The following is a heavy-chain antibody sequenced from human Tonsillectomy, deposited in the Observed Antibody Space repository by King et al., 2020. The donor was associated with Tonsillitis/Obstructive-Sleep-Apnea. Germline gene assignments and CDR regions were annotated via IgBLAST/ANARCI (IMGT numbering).Heavy chain of an antibody. V-gene: IGHV3-9*03. CDR2: ISWNSVTI. CDR1: GFTFDEYA. J-gene: IGHJ4*02. D-gene: IGHD6-13*01. CDR3: AKGYSPGIEVGGGDY. Sequence: VQLVESGGGLVQPGRSLRLSCAASGFTFDEYAMHWVRQAPGKGLEWVSGISWNSVTIGYAGSVKGRFTISRDNAKKSLYLQMNSLRPEDMALYYCAKGYSPGIEVGGGDYGGQGPLVTVSS.